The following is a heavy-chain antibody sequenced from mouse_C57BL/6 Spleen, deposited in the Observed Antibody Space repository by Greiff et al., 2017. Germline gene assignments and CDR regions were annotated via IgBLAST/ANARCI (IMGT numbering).Heavy chain of an antibody. Sequence: VQLKESGGGLVKPGGSLKLSCAASGFTFSDYGMHWVRQAPEKGLEWVAYISSGSSTIYYADTVKGRFTISRDNAKNTLFLQMTSLRSEDTAMYYCAMSSIYWNFDYWGQGTTLTVSS. V-gene: IGHV5-17*01. CDR3: AMSSIYWNFDY. J-gene: IGHJ2*01. CDR1: GFTFSDYG. CDR2: ISSGSSTI. D-gene: IGHD1-1*01.